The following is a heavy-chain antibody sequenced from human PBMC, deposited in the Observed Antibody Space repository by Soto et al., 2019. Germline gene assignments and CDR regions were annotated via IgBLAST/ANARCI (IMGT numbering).Heavy chain of an antibody. CDR1: GGTFSSYA. V-gene: IGHV1-69*13. CDR2: IIPIFGTA. D-gene: IGHD3-3*01. Sequence: ASVKVSCKASGGTFSSYAISWVRQAPGQGLEWMGGIIPIFGTANYAQKFQGRVTITADESTSTAYMELSSLRSEDTAMYYCARHRLDYDFWKDYYYYYGMDVWGQGTTVTVSS. J-gene: IGHJ6*02. CDR3: ARHRLDYDFWKDYYYYYGMDV.